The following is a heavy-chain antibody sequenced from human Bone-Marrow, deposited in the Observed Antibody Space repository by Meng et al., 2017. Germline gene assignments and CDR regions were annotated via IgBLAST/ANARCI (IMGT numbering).Heavy chain of an antibody. D-gene: IGHD1-1*01. CDR1: GGSISSGGYY. CDR3: AGRSHIRRPFDY. Sequence: SETLSLTCTVSGGSISSGGYYWSWIRQHPGKGLEWIGYIYYSGSTYYNPSLKSLVTISVDTSKNQFSLKLSSVTAADTAVYYCAGRSHIRRPFDYWGQGTLVTVSS. CDR2: IYYSGST. J-gene: IGHJ4*02. V-gene: IGHV4-31*01.